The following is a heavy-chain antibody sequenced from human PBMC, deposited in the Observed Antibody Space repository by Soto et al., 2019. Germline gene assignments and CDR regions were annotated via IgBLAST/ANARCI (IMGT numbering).Heavy chain of an antibody. Sequence: SETLSLTCTVSVDSISTYYWSWIRRPAGKRLEWIGRIDASGNTNYNPSLKSRVTMSADTSKKQFSLKLTSVTAADTAVYYCARYSNNWFQTEGMDVWGQGTTVT. J-gene: IGHJ6*02. CDR3: ARYSNNWFQTEGMDV. V-gene: IGHV4-4*07. D-gene: IGHD1-20*01. CDR1: VDSISTYY. CDR2: IDASGNT.